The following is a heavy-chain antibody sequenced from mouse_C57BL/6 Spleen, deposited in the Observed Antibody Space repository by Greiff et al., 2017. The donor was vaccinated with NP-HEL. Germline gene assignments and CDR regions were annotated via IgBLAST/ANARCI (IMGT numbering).Heavy chain of an antibody. D-gene: IGHD4-1*01. CDR1: GFNFSDYY. Sequence: EVNVVESGGGLVKPGGSLKLSCAASGFNFSDYYMYWVRQTPEKRLEWVAYISNGGGSTYYPDTVKGRCTISRDNAKNTLYLQMSRLKSEDTAMYYCARRSGDYYAMDYWGQGTSVTVSS. J-gene: IGHJ4*01. CDR3: ARRSGDYYAMDY. V-gene: IGHV5-12*01. CDR2: ISNGGGST.